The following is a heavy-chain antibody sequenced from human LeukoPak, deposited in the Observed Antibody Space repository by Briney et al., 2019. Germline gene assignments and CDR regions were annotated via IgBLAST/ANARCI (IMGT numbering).Heavy chain of an antibody. CDR3: ASPEFYSSSWDHPGQFDL. Sequence: SETLSLTCAVYGGSFSGYYWSWIRQPPGKGLEWIGEINHSGSTNYNPSLKSRVTISVDTSKNQFSLKLSSVTAADTAVYYCASPEFYSSSWDHPGQFDLWGRGTLVTVSS. CDR1: GGSFSGYY. J-gene: IGHJ2*01. V-gene: IGHV4-34*01. D-gene: IGHD6-13*01. CDR2: INHSGST.